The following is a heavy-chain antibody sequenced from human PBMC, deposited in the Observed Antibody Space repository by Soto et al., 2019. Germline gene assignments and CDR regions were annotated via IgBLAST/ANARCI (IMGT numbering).Heavy chain of an antibody. CDR3: ARALITMVRGVTTSLGY. D-gene: IGHD3-10*01. V-gene: IGHV1-2*02. J-gene: IGHJ4*02. Sequence: GASVKVSCKASGYTFTSYYMHWVRQAPGQGLEWMGMINPSSGGTNYAQKFQGRVTMTRDTSISTAYMELSRLRSDDTAVYYCARALITMVRGVTTSLGYWGQGTLVTVSS. CDR2: INPSSGGT. CDR1: GYTFTSYY.